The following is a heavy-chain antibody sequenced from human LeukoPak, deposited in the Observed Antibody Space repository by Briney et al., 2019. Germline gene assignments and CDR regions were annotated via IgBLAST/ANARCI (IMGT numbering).Heavy chain of an antibody. CDR3: ARGGYAHYYGMDV. J-gene: IGHJ6*02. CDR2: IYSGGTT. Sequence: SGGSLRLSCAASGFTVSTNYMSWVRQAPGKGLEWVSVIYSGGTTNYAASVKGRFTISRDNSKNTVYLQMNSLRAEDTAVYYCARGGYAHYYGMDVWGQGTTVTVSS. CDR1: GFTVSTNY. D-gene: IGHD5-18*01. V-gene: IGHV3-53*01.